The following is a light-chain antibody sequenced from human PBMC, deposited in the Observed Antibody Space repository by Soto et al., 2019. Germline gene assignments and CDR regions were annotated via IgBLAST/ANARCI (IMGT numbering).Light chain of an antibody. CDR1: NGHNTNA. J-gene: IGLJ2*01. CDR3: QTWDTGMV. V-gene: IGLV4-69*01. Sequence: QSVLTQSPSASASLGASVKLTCTLSNGHNTNAIAWHQQRPEKGPRYLMKLNSDGSHSRGGGIPDRFSGSSSGAERYLTIFGLQSEDEADYYCQTWDTGMVFGGGTQLTVL. CDR2: LNSDGSH.